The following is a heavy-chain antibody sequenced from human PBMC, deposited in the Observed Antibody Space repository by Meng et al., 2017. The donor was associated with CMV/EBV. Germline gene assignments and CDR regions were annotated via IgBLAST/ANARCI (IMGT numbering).Heavy chain of an antibody. CDR1: GGSISSNSYY. CDR2: IYYSGST. J-gene: IGHJ4*02. CDR3: ARAEYSSSSGHYFDY. Sequence: SETLSLTCTVSGGSISSNSYYWGWIRQPPGKGLEWIGSIYYSGSTYYNPSLKSRVTISVDTSKNQFSLKLSSVTAADTAVYYCARAEYSSSSGHYFDYWGQGTLVTVSS. V-gene: IGHV4-39*01. D-gene: IGHD6-6*01.